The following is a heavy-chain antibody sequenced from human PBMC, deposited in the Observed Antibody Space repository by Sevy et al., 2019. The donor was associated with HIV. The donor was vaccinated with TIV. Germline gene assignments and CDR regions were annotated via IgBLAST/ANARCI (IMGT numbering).Heavy chain of an antibody. V-gene: IGHV3-48*03. CDR3: ARTGIGISGLTGAMDV. Sequence: GGSLRLSCAASGFSFTSYEINWVRQAPGKGLEWVSYISSRGTTIYNAGSVKGRFTISRDNARNSLFLQMNSLRADDTAVYYCARTGIGISGLTGAMDVWGQGTTVTVSS. D-gene: IGHD2-15*01. CDR1: GFSFTSYE. CDR2: ISSRGTTI. J-gene: IGHJ6*02.